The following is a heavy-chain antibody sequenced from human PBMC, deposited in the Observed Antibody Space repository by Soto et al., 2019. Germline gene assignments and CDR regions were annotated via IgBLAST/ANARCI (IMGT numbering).Heavy chain of an antibody. J-gene: IGHJ4*02. Sequence: QVQLVESGGGVVQPGRSLRLSCAASGFTFSSYGMHWVRQAPGKGLEWVAVIWYDGSNKYYADSVKGRFTISRDNSKNTLYLEMNSRRAEDTAVYYCARVEGVDGGYFDYWGQGTVVTVAS. CDR1: GFTFSSYG. D-gene: IGHD3-3*01. CDR3: ARVEGVDGGYFDY. CDR2: IWYDGSNK. V-gene: IGHV3-33*01.